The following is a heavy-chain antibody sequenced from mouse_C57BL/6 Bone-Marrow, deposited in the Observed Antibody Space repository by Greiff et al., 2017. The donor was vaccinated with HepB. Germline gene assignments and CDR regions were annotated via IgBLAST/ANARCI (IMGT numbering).Heavy chain of an antibody. CDR1: GFSLTSYG. CDR2: IWSGGST. J-gene: IGHJ2*01. CDR3: ARRDYGSGYYFDD. V-gene: IGHV2-2*01. D-gene: IGHD1-1*01. Sequence: VQLKESGPGLVQPSPSLSITCTATGFSLTSYGVHWVRQSPGKGLEWLGVIWSGGSTDYNAAFISSLTIIKDNSTSQVFFKMNSLQADDTAIYDCARRDYGSGYYFDDWGQGTTLTVSS.